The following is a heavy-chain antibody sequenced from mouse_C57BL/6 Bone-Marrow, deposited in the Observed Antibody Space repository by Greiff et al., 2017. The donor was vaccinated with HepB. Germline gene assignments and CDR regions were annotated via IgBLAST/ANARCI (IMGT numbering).Heavy chain of an antibody. J-gene: IGHJ1*03. D-gene: IGHD1-1*01. Sequence: QVQLQQPGAELVKPGASVKMSCKASGYTFTSYWITWVKQRPGQGLEWIGDIYPGSGSTNYNEKFKSKGTLTVDTSSSTAYMQLSSLTSEDSAVYYCAREAVVATRDWYFDVWGTGTTVTVSS. CDR3: AREAVVATRDWYFDV. CDR2: IYPGSGST. V-gene: IGHV1-55*01. CDR1: GYTFTSYW.